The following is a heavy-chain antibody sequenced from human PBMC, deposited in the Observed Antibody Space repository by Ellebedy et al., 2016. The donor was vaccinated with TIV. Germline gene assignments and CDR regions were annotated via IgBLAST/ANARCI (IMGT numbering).Heavy chain of an antibody. Sequence: GESLKISCTASGFTFSQYYMTWIRQAPGKGLECISYLSGGGSSVYDADSVKGRFTMSRDTAKNSVFLQMNSLRADDTAVYFCTRVQRRITMLRGVFYMDVWGKGTTVTVSS. D-gene: IGHD3-10*01. CDR3: TRVQRRITMLRGVFYMDV. V-gene: IGHV3-11*01. CDR2: LSGGGSSV. CDR1: GFTFSQYY. J-gene: IGHJ6*03.